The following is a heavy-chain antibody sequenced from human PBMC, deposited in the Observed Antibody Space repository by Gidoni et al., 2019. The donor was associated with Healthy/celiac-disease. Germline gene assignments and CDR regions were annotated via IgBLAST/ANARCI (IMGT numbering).Heavy chain of an antibody. V-gene: IGHV3-49*04. D-gene: IGHD1-26*01. CDR2: IRSKAYGGTT. CDR3: TRGGSGSYSGAFDI. J-gene: IGHJ3*02. CDR1: GCTFGDYA. Sequence: EVQLVESGGGLVQPGRTLRLSCTASGCTFGDYAMSWVRQAPGKGLGWVGFIRSKAYGGTTEYAASVKGRFTISRDDSKSIAYLQMNSLKTEDTAVYYCTRGGSGSYSGAFDIWGQGTMVTVSS.